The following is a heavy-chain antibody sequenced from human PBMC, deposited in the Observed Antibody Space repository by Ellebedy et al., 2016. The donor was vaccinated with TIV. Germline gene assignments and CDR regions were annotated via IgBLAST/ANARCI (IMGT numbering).Heavy chain of an antibody. V-gene: IGHV1-8*01. J-gene: IGHJ4*02. CDR1: GNTFTNYD. CDR2: MNLDSGDT. Sequence: ASVKVSCXASGNTFTNYDINWVRQAGAQGLERMGSMNLDSGDTGFAEKFRGRLIMTRDTSISTAYMELTSLTSEDSAVYYCTSGWDYWGQGTLVTVSS. CDR3: TSGWDY.